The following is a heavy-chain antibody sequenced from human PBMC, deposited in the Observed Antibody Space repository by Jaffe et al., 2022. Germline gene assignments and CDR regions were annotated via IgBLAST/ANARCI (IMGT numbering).Heavy chain of an antibody. Sequence: EVQLLESGGDLVQPGGSLRLSCAATGFTFSDYGMDWVRQAPGKGLEWVSAISGSGGDTYYADSVKGRFTISRDNSKSTLYLEMSSLRAEDTAFYYCARAFSGAIRVDYWGQGTLVTVSS. D-gene: IGHD1-1*01. CDR3: ARAFSGAIRVDY. V-gene: IGHV3-23*01. J-gene: IGHJ4*02. CDR1: GFTFSDYG. CDR2: ISGSGGDT.